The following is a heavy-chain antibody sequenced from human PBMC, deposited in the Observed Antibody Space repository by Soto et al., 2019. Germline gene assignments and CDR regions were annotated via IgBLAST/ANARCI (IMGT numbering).Heavy chain of an antibody. CDR1: GGSISSYY. J-gene: IGHJ4*02. CDR3: ARIPNAVQYYFDY. D-gene: IGHD2-8*01. V-gene: IGHV4-59*08. Sequence: SETLSLTCTVSGGSISSYYWSWIRQPPGKGLEWIGYIYYSGSTNYNPSLKSRVTISVDTSKNQFSLKLSSVTAADTAVYYCARIPNAVQYYFDYWGQGTLVTVSS. CDR2: IYYSGST.